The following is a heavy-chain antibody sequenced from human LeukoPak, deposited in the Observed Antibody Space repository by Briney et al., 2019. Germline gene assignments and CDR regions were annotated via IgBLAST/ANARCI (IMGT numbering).Heavy chain of an antibody. J-gene: IGHJ6*02. V-gene: IGHV3-11*01. CDR1: GFTFSDYY. CDR2: ISSSGSTI. Sequence: GGSLRLSCAASGFTFSDYYMSWIRQAPGKGLEWVSYISSSGSTIYYADSVKGRFTISRDNAKNSLYLQMNSLRAEDTAVYYCAREHIVVVVACQDPLYYYYGMDVWGQGTTVTVSS. D-gene: IGHD2-15*01. CDR3: AREHIVVVVACQDPLYYYYGMDV.